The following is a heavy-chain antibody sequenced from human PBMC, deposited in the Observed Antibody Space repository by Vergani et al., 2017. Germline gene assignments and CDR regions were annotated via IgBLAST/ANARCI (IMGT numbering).Heavy chain of an antibody. CDR3: AKPQTVTTGGMEV. J-gene: IGHJ6*04. CDR1: GYSISSGYY. Sequence: QVQLQESGPGLVKPSEILSLIRAVSGYSISSGYYWVWIRQPPGKGLEWIGSIYHSGSTDFNPSLKSRVTISVDTSKNQFSLKLSSVTAADTAVYYCAKPQTVTTGGMEVWGEETTVIVSS. V-gene: IGHV4-38-2*01. D-gene: IGHD4-17*01. CDR2: IYHSGST.